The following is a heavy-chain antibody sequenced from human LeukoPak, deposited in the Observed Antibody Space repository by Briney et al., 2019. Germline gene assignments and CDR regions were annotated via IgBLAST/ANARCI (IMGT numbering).Heavy chain of an antibody. CDR2: IIPIFGTA. D-gene: IGHD3-22*01. Sequence: GASVNVSCKASGGTFSIYAISWVRQAPGQGLEWVGGIIPIFGTANHAQKFQGRVTITADESTSTAYMELSSLRSEDTAVYYCAREYYYDSSGYWFDPWGQGTLVTVSS. J-gene: IGHJ5*02. CDR1: GGTFSIYA. V-gene: IGHV1-69*13. CDR3: AREYYYDSSGYWFDP.